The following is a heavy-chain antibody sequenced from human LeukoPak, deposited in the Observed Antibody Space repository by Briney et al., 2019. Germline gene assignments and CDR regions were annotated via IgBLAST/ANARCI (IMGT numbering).Heavy chain of an antibody. D-gene: IGHD5-12*01. Sequence: ASVKVSCKASGYTFTSYYMHWVRQAPGQGLEWMGWINPNSGGTNYAQKFQGRVTMTRDTSISTAYMELSRLRSDDTAVYYCARDIVATNPTVWQWLYYWGQGTLVTVSS. V-gene: IGHV1-2*02. CDR3: ARDIVATNPTVWQWLYY. CDR1: GYTFTSYY. J-gene: IGHJ4*02. CDR2: INPNSGGT.